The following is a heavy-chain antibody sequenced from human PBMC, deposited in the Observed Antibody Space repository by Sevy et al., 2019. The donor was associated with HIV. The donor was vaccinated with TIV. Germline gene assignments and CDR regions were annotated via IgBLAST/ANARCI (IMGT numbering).Heavy chain of an antibody. Sequence: GGSLRLSCAASGFTFSSYSMNWVRQAPGKGLEWVSYISSSSSTIYYADSVKGRFTISRDNAKNSLYLQMNSLRDEDTAVYYCAREDAVRPKLWTYEYFQHWGQGTLVTVSS. J-gene: IGHJ1*01. V-gene: IGHV3-48*02. CDR1: GFTFSSYS. CDR3: AREDAVRPKLWTYEYFQH. CDR2: ISSSSSTI. D-gene: IGHD5-18*01.